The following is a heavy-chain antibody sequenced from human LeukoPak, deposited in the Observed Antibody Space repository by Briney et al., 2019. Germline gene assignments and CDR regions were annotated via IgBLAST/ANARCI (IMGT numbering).Heavy chain of an antibody. J-gene: IGHJ4*02. CDR3: ASRIVGTPDYFDY. Sequence: PGGSLRLSCAASGFTFSSHSMNWVRQAPGKGLEWVANIMQDGNEKYYVDSVKGRFTISRDNAKNSLYLQLNSLRVEDTAVYYCASRIVGTPDYFDYWGQGTLVTVSS. V-gene: IGHV3-7*01. CDR2: IMQDGNEK. D-gene: IGHD1-26*01. CDR1: GFTFSSHS.